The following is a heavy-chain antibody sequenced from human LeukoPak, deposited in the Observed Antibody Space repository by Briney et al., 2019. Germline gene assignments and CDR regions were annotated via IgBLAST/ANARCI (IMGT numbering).Heavy chain of an antibody. CDR1: GLTLSNYD. CDR3: AKKLPDASSYFDF. Sequence: GGSLRLSCVASGLTLSNYDTTWVRQAPGKGLEYVSSIGSGGYRFYGGSVKGRFSIFRDNSQNTVYLQMNSLRAEDTAIYFCAKKLPDASSYFDFWGQGILVTVSS. D-gene: IGHD6-6*01. CDR2: IGSGGYR. J-gene: IGHJ4*02. V-gene: IGHV3-23*01.